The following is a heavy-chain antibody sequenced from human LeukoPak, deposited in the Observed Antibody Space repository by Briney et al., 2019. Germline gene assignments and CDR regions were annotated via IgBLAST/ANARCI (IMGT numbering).Heavy chain of an antibody. J-gene: IGHJ3*02. Sequence: GGSLRLSCAASGFTISSYYMSWVRQAPGRGLEWVAAISGSGGSTYYADSVKGRFTISRDNSKNTLYVQMNSLRAEDTAVYYCANTYDYDRSGYSDAFDIWGQGTMVTVSS. CDR3: ANTYDYDRSGYSDAFDI. CDR1: GFTISSYY. D-gene: IGHD3-22*01. CDR2: ISGSGGST. V-gene: IGHV3-23*01.